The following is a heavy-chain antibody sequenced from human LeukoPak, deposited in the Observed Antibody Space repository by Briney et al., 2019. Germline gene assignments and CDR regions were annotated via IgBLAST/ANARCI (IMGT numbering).Heavy chain of an antibody. Sequence: GGSLRLSCAASGLTFSTYAMSWVRQAPGRGLEWVSAISGGGGSTYYADSVKGRFTISRDNSKNTLYLQMNSLRAEDTALYYCAKDWASGNYFDYWGQGTLVPVSS. CDR2: ISGGGGST. V-gene: IGHV3-23*01. CDR3: AKDWASGNYFDY. CDR1: GLTFSTYA. D-gene: IGHD1-14*01. J-gene: IGHJ4*02.